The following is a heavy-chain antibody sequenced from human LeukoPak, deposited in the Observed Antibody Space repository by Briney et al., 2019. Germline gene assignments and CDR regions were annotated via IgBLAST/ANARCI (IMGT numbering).Heavy chain of an antibody. CDR3: ARDTAGVDY. CDR2: IRQDGSER. CDR1: GFTFSTYW. Sequence: PGGSLRLSCAASGFTFSTYWMSWVRQAPGKGLEWVANIRQDGSERYYVDSVKGRFTISRDNAKNSLYLQMNSLRAEDAAVYYCARDTAGVDYWGQGTLVTVSS. J-gene: IGHJ4*02. V-gene: IGHV3-7*03. D-gene: IGHD1-14*01.